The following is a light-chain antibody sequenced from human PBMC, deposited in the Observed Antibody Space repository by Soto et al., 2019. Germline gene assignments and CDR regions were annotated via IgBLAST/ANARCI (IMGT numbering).Light chain of an antibody. CDR3: QQYYSYPRT. V-gene: IGKV1-8*01. CDR2: AAS. CDR1: QGISSY. Sequence: AIRMTQSPSSFSASTGDRVTIPCRASQGISSYLAWYQQKPGKAPKLLIYAASTLQSGVPSSFSGSGSGTDFTLTISCLQAEDFATYYCQQYYSYPRTFGQGTKVDIK. J-gene: IGKJ1*01.